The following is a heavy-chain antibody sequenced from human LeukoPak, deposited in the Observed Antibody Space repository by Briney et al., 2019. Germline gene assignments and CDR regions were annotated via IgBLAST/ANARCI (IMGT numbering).Heavy chain of an antibody. V-gene: IGHV3-53*01. D-gene: IGHD6-19*01. CDR3: ARAITVAGTFDY. J-gene: IGHJ4*02. CDR2: IYSGGST. CDR1: GFTVSSNY. Sequence: PGGSLRLSCAASGFTVSSNYMSWVRQAPGQGLEWVSVIYSGGSTYYADSVKGRFTISRDNSKNTVYLQMNSLRAEDSAVYYCARAITVAGTFDYWGRGTLVTVSS.